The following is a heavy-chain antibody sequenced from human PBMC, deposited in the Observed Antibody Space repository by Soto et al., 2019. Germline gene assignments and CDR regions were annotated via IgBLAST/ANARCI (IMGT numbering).Heavy chain of an antibody. CDR3: ARDIRGYSRAFDY. D-gene: IGHD5-18*01. CDR1: GDSVGSASYY. CDR2: ISATGST. V-gene: IGHV4-61*01. Sequence: SETLSLTCTVSGDSVGSASYYWTWIRQPPGEGLEWIGYISATGSTNYNPSLKSRLTISVDTSKNQFSLKLSSVTAADTAVYYCARDIRGYSRAFDYWAQGTLVTVS. J-gene: IGHJ4*02.